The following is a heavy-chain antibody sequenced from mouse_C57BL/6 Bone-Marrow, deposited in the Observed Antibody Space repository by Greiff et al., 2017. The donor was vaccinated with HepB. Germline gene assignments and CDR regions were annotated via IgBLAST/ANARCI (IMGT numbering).Heavy chain of an antibody. V-gene: IGHV5-2*01. CDR3: ARPKSYYYYAMDY. D-gene: IGHD1-1*01. Sequence: EVQVVESGGGLVQPGESLKLSCESNEYEFPSHDMSWVRKTPEKRLELVAAINSDGVSTYYPDTMERRIIISRDNTKKTLYLQMSSLRSEDTALYYCARPKSYYYYAMDYWGQGTSVTVSS. CDR2: INSDGVST. J-gene: IGHJ4*01. CDR1: EYEFPSHD.